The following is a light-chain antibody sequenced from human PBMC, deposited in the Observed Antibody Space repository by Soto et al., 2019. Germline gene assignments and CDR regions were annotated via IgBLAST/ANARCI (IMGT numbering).Light chain of an antibody. CDR1: SSDIGAYNR. V-gene: IGLV2-18*02. CDR3: SSFTSSNTYV. J-gene: IGLJ1*01. CDR2: DVN. Sequence: QSALTQPPSVSGSPGQSVAISCTRTSSDIGAYNRVSWYQQPPGTAPKLMIYDVNNRPSGVPDRFSGSKSGNTASLTISGLQADDEADYYCSSFTSSNTYVFGTGTKLTVL.